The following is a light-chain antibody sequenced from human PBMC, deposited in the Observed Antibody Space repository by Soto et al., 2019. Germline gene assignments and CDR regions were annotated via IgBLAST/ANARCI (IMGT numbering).Light chain of an antibody. CDR3: HSLTGRGTLWV. V-gene: IGLV2-14*01. Sequence: QSALTQPASVSGSPGQSITISCTGTSSDVGAYNYVSWYQQHPGKAPKLMIYEVTNRPSGVSNRFSGSKSGNTASLTTSGLQADAEADYYCHSLTGRGTLWVVGGGTKLTVL. J-gene: IGLJ3*02. CDR2: EVT. CDR1: SSDVGAYNY.